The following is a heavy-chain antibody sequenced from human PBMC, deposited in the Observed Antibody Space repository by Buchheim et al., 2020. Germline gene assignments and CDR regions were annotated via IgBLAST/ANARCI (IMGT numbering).Heavy chain of an antibody. CDR1: GYTFTSYY. CDR3: AALLWFGESGGDYFDY. J-gene: IGHJ4*02. D-gene: IGHD3-10*01. Sequence: QVQLVQSGAEVKKPGASVKVSCKESGYTFTSYYMHWVRQAPGQGLEWMGIINPSGGSTSYAQKFQGRVTMTRDTSTSTVYMELSSLRSEDTAVYYCAALLWFGESGGDYFDYWGQGTL. V-gene: IGHV1-46*01. CDR2: INPSGGST.